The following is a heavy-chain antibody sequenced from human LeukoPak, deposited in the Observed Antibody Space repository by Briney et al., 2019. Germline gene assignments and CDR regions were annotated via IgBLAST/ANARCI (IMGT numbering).Heavy chain of an antibody. D-gene: IGHD2-21*02. V-gene: IGHV4-61*01. CDR3: ARDLGRGYCGGDCYYDY. CDR2: IYYSGST. Sequence: SETLSLTCTVSGGPVSSGSYYWSWVRQPPGKGLEWIGYIYYSGSTNYNPSLKSRVTISVDTSKNQFSLKLSSVTAADTAVYYCARDLGRGYCGGDCYYDYWGQGTLVTVSS. CDR1: GGPVSSGSYY. J-gene: IGHJ4*02.